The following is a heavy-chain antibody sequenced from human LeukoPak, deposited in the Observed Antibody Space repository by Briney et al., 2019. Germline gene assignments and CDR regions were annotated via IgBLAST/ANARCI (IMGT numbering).Heavy chain of an antibody. CDR1: GFIFSSYA. V-gene: IGHV3-33*06. J-gene: IGHJ4*02. D-gene: IGHD6-19*01. CDR3: AKDYSIAVTGSDY. CDR2: IWHDGNNK. Sequence: PGGSLGLSCAASGFIFSSYAMHWVRQAPGKGLEWVAVIWHDGNNKYYADSVKGRFTISRDNSKNTLYLQMNSLRAEDTAVYYFAKDYSIAVTGSDYWGQGTPVTVSS.